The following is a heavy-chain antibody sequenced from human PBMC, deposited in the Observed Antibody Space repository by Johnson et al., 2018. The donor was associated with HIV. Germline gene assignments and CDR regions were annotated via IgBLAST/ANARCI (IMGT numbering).Heavy chain of an antibody. Sequence: QVQLLESGGGVVQPGRSLRLSCAASGFTFSTYGMHWVRQAPGKGLEWVAVISYDGSIQYYADSVKGRFTISRDNSKNTLYLQMNSLRAEDTAVYYCARVRSSSAYAFDIWGQGTMVTVSS. J-gene: IGHJ3*02. CDR3: ARVRSSSAYAFDI. CDR1: GFTFSTYG. D-gene: IGHD6-13*01. V-gene: IGHV3-30*03. CDR2: ISYDGSIQ.